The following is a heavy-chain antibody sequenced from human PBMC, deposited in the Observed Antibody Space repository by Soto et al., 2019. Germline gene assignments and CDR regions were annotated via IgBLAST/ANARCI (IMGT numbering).Heavy chain of an antibody. CDR3: ASSVIGYCSGGSCHPPLYYYYGMDV. D-gene: IGHD2-15*01. Sequence: SETLSLTCTVSGGSISSSSYYWGWIRQPPGKGLEWIGSIYYSGSTYYNPSLKSRVTISVDTSKNQFSLKLSSVTAADTAVYYCASSVIGYCSGGSCHPPLYYYYGMDVWGQGTTVTVSS. CDR1: GGSISSSSYY. J-gene: IGHJ6*02. CDR2: IYYSGST. V-gene: IGHV4-39*01.